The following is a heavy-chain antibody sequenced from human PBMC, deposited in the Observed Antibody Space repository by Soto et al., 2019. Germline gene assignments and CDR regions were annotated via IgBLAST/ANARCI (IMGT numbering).Heavy chain of an antibody. J-gene: IGHJ4*02. CDR3: ARASGDYGNYFFDS. CDR1: GGSISGGDYS. V-gene: IGHV4-30-2*01. D-gene: IGHD4-17*01. Sequence: TLSLTCSVSGGSISGGDYSWSWIRQTPSKGLELIGYIWSAERIFSSPSLKSRVIISADRSKNQISLRLTSATPADTAVYYCARASGDYGNYFFDSWGQGILVTVSS. CDR2: IWSAERI.